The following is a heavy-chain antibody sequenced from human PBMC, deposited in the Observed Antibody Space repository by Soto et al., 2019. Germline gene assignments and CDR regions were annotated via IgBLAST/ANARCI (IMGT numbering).Heavy chain of an antibody. D-gene: IGHD2-15*01. V-gene: IGHV1-18*01. Sequence: ASVKVSCKASGYTFTTYGISWVRQAPGQGLEWMAWISGNNGSTYYAQIFQGRVTLTTDTYTSTAYMELRNLRFDDTAVYYCARNRYCRDGTCQREGAFDIWGRGTLVTVSS. J-gene: IGHJ3*02. CDR1: GYTFTTYG. CDR2: ISGNNGST. CDR3: ARNRYCRDGTCQREGAFDI.